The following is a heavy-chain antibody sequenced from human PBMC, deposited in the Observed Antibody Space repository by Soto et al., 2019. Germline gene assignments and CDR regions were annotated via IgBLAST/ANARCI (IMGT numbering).Heavy chain of an antibody. V-gene: IGHV4-30-4*01. CDR2: IDHSGSA. CDR3: AGELGTFYFDH. J-gene: IGHJ4*02. CDR1: AGSIRSGDYY. Sequence: QVQLQESDPGLVKPSQTLSLTCTVSAGSIRSGDYYWTWIRQPPGKGLEWIGYIDHSGSAYYNPSLKSRATISIDTSNNQFSLKMTSVTAADTAVYYCAGELGTFYFDHWGQGTLVTVSS. D-gene: IGHD7-27*01.